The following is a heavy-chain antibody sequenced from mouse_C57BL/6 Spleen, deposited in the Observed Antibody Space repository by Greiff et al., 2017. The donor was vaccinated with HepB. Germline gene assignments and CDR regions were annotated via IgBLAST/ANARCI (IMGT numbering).Heavy chain of an antibody. CDR1: GYTFTSYW. V-gene: IGHV1-5*01. CDR3: TRLSLSSSSPFAY. J-gene: IGHJ3*01. CDR2: IYPGNSDT. Sequence: VQLQQSGTVLARPGASVKMSCKTSGYTFTSYWMHWVKQRPGQGLEWIGAIYPGNSDTSYNQKFKGKAKLTAVTSASTAYMELSSLTNEDSAVYYCTRLSLSSSSPFAYWGQGTLVTVSA. D-gene: IGHD1-1*01.